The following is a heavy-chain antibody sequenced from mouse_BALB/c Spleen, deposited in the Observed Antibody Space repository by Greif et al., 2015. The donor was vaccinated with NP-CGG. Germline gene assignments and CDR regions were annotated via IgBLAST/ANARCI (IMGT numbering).Heavy chain of an antibody. J-gene: IGHJ3*01. CDR2: IDPANGNT. V-gene: IGHV14-3*02. CDR3: ARGGYEFAY. CDR1: GFNIKDTY. Sequence: DVQLQESGAELVKPGASVKLSCTASGFNIKDTYMHWVKQRPEQGLEWVGRIDPANGNTKYDPKLQGKATITADTSSNTAYLQLSSLTSEDTAVYYCARGGYEFAYWGQGTLVTVSA. D-gene: IGHD2-2*01.